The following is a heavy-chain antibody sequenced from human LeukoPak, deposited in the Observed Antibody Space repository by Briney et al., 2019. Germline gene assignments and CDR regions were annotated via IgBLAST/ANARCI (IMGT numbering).Heavy chain of an antibody. CDR1: GGSISSSSYY. Sequence: TSETLSLTCTVSGGSISSSSYYWGWIRQPPGKGLEWIGSIYYSGSTYYNPSLKSRVTISVDTSKNQFSLKLSSVTAADTAVYYCARVGSDYYDSSGYFDYWGQGTLVTVSS. CDR2: IYYSGST. J-gene: IGHJ4*02. V-gene: IGHV4-39*01. CDR3: ARVGSDYYDSSGYFDY. D-gene: IGHD3-22*01.